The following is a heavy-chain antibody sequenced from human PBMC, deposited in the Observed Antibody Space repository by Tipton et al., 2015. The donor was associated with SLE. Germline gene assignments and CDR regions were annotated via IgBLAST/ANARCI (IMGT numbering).Heavy chain of an antibody. D-gene: IGHD3-3*01. J-gene: IGHJ4*02. Sequence: TLSLTCDVYGGAKSGFSWGWIPPPPGQALEWIGEMLYSGATNYKSSLESRVTISVDTSKRHLTLRLRSVTSADTAIYFCAKKKLWNAYSVWGQGTLVTVSS. V-gene: IGHV4-34*12. CDR1: GGAKSGFS. CDR3: AKKKLWNAYSV. CDR2: MLYSGAT.